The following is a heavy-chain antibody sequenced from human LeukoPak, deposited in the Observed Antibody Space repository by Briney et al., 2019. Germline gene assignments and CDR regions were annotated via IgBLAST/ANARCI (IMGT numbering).Heavy chain of an antibody. D-gene: IGHD4-17*01. V-gene: IGHV3-48*02. CDR3: ARKAITVTTFDY. Sequence: PGGSLRLSCAASGFTFSSYGMHWVRQAPGKGLEWVSFISRDGGTIDYADSVKGRFTISRDNAKNSLYLQMNSLRDEDTAVYYCARKAITVTTFDYWGQGTLVTVSS. J-gene: IGHJ4*02. CDR2: ISRDGGTI. CDR1: GFTFSSYG.